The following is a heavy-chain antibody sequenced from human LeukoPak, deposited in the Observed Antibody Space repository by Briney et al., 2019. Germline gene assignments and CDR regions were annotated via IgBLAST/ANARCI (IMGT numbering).Heavy chain of an antibody. CDR2: IYYSGST. V-gene: IGHV4-59*08. J-gene: IGHJ4*02. CDR3: ARHGIAVAGYDY. Sequence: SETLSPTCTVSGGSISSYYWSWVRQPPGKGLEWIGYIYYSGSTNYNPSLKSRVTISVDTSKNQFSLKLSSVTAADTAVYYCARHGIAVAGYDYWGQGTLVTVSS. CDR1: GGSISSYY. D-gene: IGHD6-19*01.